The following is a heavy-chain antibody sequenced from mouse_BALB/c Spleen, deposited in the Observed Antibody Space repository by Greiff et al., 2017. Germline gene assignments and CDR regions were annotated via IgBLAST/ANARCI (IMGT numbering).Heavy chain of an antibody. V-gene: IGHV3-2*02. CDR3: ARDGDYDGYYYAMDY. D-gene: IGHD2-4*01. CDR1: GYSITSDYA. CDR2: ISYSGST. J-gene: IGHJ4*01. Sequence: DVQLQESGPGLVKPSQSLSLTCTVTGYSITSDYAWNWIRQFPGNKLEWMGYISYSGSTSYNPSLKSRISITRDTSKNQFFLQLNSVTTEDTATYYCARDGDYDGYYYAMDYWGQGTSVTVSS.